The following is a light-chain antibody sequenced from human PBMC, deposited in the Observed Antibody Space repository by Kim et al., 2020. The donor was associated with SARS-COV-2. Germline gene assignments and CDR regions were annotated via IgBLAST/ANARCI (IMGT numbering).Light chain of an antibody. CDR3: QHYVNWPS. J-gene: IGKJ5*01. V-gene: IGKV3-15*01. CDR1: HGVSTN. CDR2: GAS. Sequence: SVSPGERATRSCRASHGVSTNLAWYQQNPGQAPRLLIYGASTRATGVPGRFSGSGSGTDFTLTISSLQSEDFASYYCQHYVNWPSFGQGTRLEIK.